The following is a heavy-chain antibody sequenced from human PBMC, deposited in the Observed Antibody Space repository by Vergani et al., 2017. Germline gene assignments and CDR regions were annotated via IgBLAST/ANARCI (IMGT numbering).Heavy chain of an antibody. D-gene: IGHD6-13*01. CDR2: IIPIFGTA. CDR1: GYTFTGYY. CDR3: ARQNQAAAGPTYFDY. J-gene: IGHJ4*02. Sequence: QVQLVQSGAEVKKPGASVKVSCKASGYTFTGYYMHWVRQAPGQGLEWMGGIIPIFGTANYAQKFQGRVTITADESTSTAYMELSSLRSEDTAVYYCARQNQAAAGPTYFDYWGQGTLVTVSS. V-gene: IGHV1-69*01.